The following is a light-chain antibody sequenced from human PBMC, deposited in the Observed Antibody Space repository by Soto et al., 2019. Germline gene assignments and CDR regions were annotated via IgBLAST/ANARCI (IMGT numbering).Light chain of an antibody. J-gene: IGKJ2*02. V-gene: IGKV3-20*01. Sequence: EIVLTQSPGTLSLSPGERATLSCRASQSVSGRSLAWYQQKPGQGPRLLIYAASTRATGIPDKFSGSGSGTDFTLTINRLDPEDFAVYFCQQYVNSPCTFGQGTKVDIK. CDR1: QSVSGRS. CDR3: QQYVNSPCT. CDR2: AAS.